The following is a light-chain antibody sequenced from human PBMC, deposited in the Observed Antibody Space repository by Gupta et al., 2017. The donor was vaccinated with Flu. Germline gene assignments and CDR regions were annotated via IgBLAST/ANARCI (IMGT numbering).Light chain of an antibody. CDR3: QAWDSSTCWV. Sequence: SYELPPPPSVSVSPGQTASITCSGDKLGDKYACWYQQKPGQSPVLVIYQDSKRPSGIPERFSGSNSGNTATLTISGTQAMDEADYYCQAWDSSTCWVFGGGTKLTVL. V-gene: IGLV3-1*01. CDR1: KLGDKY. CDR2: QDS. J-gene: IGLJ3*02.